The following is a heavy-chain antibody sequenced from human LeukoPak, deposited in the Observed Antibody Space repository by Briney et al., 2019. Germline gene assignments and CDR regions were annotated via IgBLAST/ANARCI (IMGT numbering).Heavy chain of an antibody. D-gene: IGHD3-10*01. CDR1: GFTFSDYY. CDR3: ARRGRSMVRGVITTKYYFDY. J-gene: IGHJ4*02. Sequence: GRSLTLSCAASGFTFSDYYMSWICQAPGTGLDRDSYISSSSYTNYYDSVKGRFTISRDNAKNSLYLQMNSLRAEDTAVYYCARRGRSMVRGVITTKYYFDYWGQGTLVTVSS. V-gene: IGHV3-11*06. CDR2: ISSSSYT.